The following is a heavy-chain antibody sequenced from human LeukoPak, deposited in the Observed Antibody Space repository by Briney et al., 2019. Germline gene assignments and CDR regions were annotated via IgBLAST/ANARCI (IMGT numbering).Heavy chain of an antibody. CDR1: GFTFSSYA. D-gene: IGHD6-13*01. J-gene: IGHJ4*02. V-gene: IGHV3-23*01. CDR2: ISSSGGST. Sequence: PGGSLRLSCAASGFTFSSYAMSWVRQTPGKGLEWVSAISSSGGSTYYADSVKGRFTISRDNSKNTLYLQMNSLRAEDTAVYYCAKDCCSSNWYLFDYWGQGTLVTVSS. CDR3: AKDCCSSNWYLFDY.